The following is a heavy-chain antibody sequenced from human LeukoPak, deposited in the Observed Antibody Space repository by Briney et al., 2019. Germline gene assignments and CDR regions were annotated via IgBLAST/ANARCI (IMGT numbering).Heavy chain of an antibody. D-gene: IGHD2-15*01. CDR2: SNTNTGNP. CDR1: GYTFTSYG. CDR3: ARDAVAATPPPPNWFDP. V-gene: IGHV7-4-1*01. J-gene: IGHJ5*02. Sequence: ASVKVSCKASGYTFTSYGVNWVRQAPGQGLEWMGWSNTNTGNPTYAQGFTGRFVFSWDTSVSTAYLQIGSLKPEDTAVYYCARDAVAATPPPPNWFDPWGQGTLVTVSS.